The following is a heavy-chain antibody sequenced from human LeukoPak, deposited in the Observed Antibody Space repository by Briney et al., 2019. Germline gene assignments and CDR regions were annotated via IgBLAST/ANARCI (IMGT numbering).Heavy chain of an antibody. CDR1: GFTFSNYW. V-gene: IGHV3-74*01. CDR3: IRDFRSADL. CDR2: IYVDGRTT. J-gene: IGHJ5*02. Sequence: QPGGSLRLSCVASGFTFSNYWMHWVRQPPGKGLVWVSRIYVDGRTTNYADSVKGRLTISRDNAKNTVYLEMNSLSVEDTATYYCIRDFRSADLWGQGTLVTVTS.